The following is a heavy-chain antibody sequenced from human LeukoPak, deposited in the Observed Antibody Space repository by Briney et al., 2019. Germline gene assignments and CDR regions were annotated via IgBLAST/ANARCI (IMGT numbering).Heavy chain of an antibody. CDR2: IRNKANNYAT. CDR3: SFIVGSTGGYGMDV. J-gene: IGHJ6*02. V-gene: IGHV3-73*01. D-gene: IGHD1-26*01. Sequence: GGSLRLSCAASGFTFGDPAIHWVRQASGKGLEWVGRIRNKANNYATAYAASVKGRFAISRDDSKKTAYLQMDSLKTEDTAVYYCSFIVGSTGGYGMDVWGQGTTVTVSS. CDR1: GFTFGDPA.